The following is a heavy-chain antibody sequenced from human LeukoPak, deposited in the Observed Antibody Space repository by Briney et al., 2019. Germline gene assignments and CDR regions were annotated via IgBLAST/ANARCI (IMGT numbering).Heavy chain of an antibody. Sequence: GGSLRLSCAASGFTFSSYGMHWVRQAPGKGLEWVAVISYDGSNKYYADSVKGRFTISRDNSKNTLYLQMNSLRAEDTAVYYCAKDPPDYYDSSGYFWNWGQGTLVTVSS. D-gene: IGHD3-22*01. CDR1: GFTFSSYG. J-gene: IGHJ4*02. V-gene: IGHV3-30*18. CDR3: AKDPPDYYDSSGYFWN. CDR2: ISYDGSNK.